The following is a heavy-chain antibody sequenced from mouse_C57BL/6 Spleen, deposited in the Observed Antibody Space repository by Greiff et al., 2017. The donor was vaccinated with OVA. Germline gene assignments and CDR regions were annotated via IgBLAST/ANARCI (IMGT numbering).Heavy chain of an antibody. V-gene: IGHV1-26*01. Sequence: VQLQQSGPELVKPGASVKISCKASGYTFTDYYMNWVKQSPGKSLEWIGDINPNNGGTSYNQKFKGKATLTVDKSSSTAYMELRSLTSEDSAVYYCARDREGWFAYWGKGTRVTVSA. CDR2: INPNNGGT. CDR3: ARDREGWFAY. J-gene: IGHJ3*01. CDR1: GYTFTDYY.